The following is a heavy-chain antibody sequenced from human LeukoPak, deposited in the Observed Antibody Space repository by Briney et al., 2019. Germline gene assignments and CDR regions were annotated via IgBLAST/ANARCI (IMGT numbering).Heavy chain of an antibody. J-gene: IGHJ4*02. CDR2: ISSSGSYI. CDR1: GFTFSSYS. V-gene: IGHV3-21*01. Sequence: GGSLRLSCAASGFTFSSYSMNWVRQAPGKGLEWVSYISSSGSYIYYADSVKGRFTISRDNAQNSLYLQMNSLRADDTAVYYCARVPSDYWGQGTLVTVSS. CDR3: ARVPSDY.